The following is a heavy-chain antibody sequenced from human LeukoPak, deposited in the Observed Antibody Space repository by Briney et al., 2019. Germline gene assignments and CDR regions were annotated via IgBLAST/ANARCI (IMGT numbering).Heavy chain of an antibody. V-gene: IGHV1-2*04. Sequence: ASVKVSCKASGYTYTGYYMHWVRQAPGQGLEWMGWIKPNSGGTNYAQKFQGWVTMTRDTSISTAYMELSRLRSDDTAVYYCARTRVAATRELGYWGQGTLVTVSS. J-gene: IGHJ4*02. CDR3: ARTRVAATRELGY. CDR1: GYTYTGYY. D-gene: IGHD2-15*01. CDR2: IKPNSGGT.